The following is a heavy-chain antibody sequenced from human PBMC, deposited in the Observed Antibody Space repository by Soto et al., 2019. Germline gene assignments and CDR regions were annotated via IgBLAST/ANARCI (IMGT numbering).Heavy chain of an antibody. CDR3: ARALQPHAFDI. Sequence: SETLSLTCTVSGGSISSYYWSWIRQPPGKGLEWIGYIYYSGSTNYNPSLKSRVTISVDTSKNQFSLKLSSVTAADTAVYYCARALQPHAFDIWGQGTMVTVSS. CDR2: IYYSGST. V-gene: IGHV4-59*01. D-gene: IGHD4-4*01. CDR1: GGSISSYY. J-gene: IGHJ3*02.